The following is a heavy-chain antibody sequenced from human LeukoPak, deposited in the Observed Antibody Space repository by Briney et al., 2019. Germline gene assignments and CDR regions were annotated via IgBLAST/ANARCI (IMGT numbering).Heavy chain of an antibody. CDR1: GGSISSYY. CDR3: ARESGDGYNTA. J-gene: IGHJ5*02. CDR2: IYYSGST. Sequence: ASETLSLTCTVSGGSISSYYWSWIRQPPGKGLEWIGYIYYSGSTNYNPSLKSRVTISVDTSKNQLSLKLSSVTAADTAVYYCARESGDGYNTAWGQGTLVTVSS. D-gene: IGHD5-24*01. V-gene: IGHV4-59*01.